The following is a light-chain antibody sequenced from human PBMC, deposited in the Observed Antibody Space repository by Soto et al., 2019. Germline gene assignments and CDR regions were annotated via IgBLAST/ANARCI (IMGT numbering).Light chain of an antibody. CDR1: SSDVCGYNY. CDR2: EVS. CDR3: TSHAGSNNYV. V-gene: IGLV2-8*01. J-gene: IGLJ1*01. Sequence: QSALTQRPSASGSPGQSVTICCTRTSSDVCGYNYVSCYQQHPVKAPKLIISEVSKLPSGVPDRFSGSKSGNTASLTVSGLQAEDEADYYCTSHAGSNNYVFGTGTKVTV.